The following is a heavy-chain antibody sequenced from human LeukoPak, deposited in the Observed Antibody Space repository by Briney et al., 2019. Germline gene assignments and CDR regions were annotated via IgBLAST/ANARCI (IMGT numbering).Heavy chain of an antibody. V-gene: IGHV3-30*02. CDR2: IRYDGSNK. D-gene: IGHD3-3*01. CDR1: GFTFSNYG. J-gene: IGHJ4*02. CDR3: AKLGRELRFLEWSFDY. Sequence: QPGGSLRLSCAASGFTFSNYGMHWVRQAPAQGLEWVAFIRYDGSNKYYADSVKGRFTISRDNSKNTLYLQMNSLRAEDTAVYYCAKLGRELRFLEWSFDYWGQGTLVTVSS.